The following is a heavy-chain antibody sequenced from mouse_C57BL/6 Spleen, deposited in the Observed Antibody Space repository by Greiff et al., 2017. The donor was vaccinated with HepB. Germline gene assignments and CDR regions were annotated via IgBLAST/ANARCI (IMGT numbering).Heavy chain of an antibody. J-gene: IGHJ3*01. CDR2: ISSGSSTI. D-gene: IGHD2-4*01. V-gene: IGHV5-17*01. CDR3: ARPGYYDYDRWFAY. Sequence: EVHLVESGGGLVKPGGSLKLSCAASGFTFSDYGMHWVRQAPEKGLEWVAYISSGSSTIYYADTVTGRFTISRDNAKNTLFLQMTSLRSEDTAMYYCARPGYYDYDRWFAYWGQGTLVTVSA. CDR1: GFTFSDYG.